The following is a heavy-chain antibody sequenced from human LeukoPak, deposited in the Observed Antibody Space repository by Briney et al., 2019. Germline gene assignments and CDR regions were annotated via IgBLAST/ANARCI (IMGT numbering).Heavy chain of an antibody. J-gene: IGHJ2*01. CDR1: GYRFITNW. V-gene: IGHV5-51*01. D-gene: IGHD3-10*01. CDR3: ARPLYGSGNWYFDL. Sequence: GGALEISLQGSGYRFITNWIGWVRPMAGKGREGMGGIYPGDSDTRYSPSFQGQVTISADKSISPAYLQWSSLKSSDTAMYYCARPLYGSGNWYFDLWGRGTLVTVSS. CDR2: IYPGDSDT.